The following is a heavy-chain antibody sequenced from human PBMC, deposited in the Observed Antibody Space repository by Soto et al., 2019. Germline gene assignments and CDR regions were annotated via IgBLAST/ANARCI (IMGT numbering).Heavy chain of an antibody. V-gene: IGHV1-18*01. CDR3: ARGHVDTAHSGYYYGMDV. Sequence: GASVKVSCKASGYTFTSYGISWVRQAPGQGLEWMGWITAINGTTNYAQKLQGRVTMTADESTSTAYMELSSLRSEDTAVYYCARGHVDTAHSGYYYGMDVWGQGTTVTVSS. D-gene: IGHD5-18*01. CDR2: ITAINGTT. J-gene: IGHJ6*02. CDR1: GYTFTSYG.